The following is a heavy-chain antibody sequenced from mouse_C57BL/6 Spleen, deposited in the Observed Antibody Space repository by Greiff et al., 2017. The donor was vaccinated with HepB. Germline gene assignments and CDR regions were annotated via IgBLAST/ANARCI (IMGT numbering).Heavy chain of an antibody. D-gene: IGHD2-2*01. J-gene: IGHJ4*01. CDR1: GYTFTSYW. V-gene: IGHV1-5*01. Sequence: EVQLQQSGTVLARPGASVKMSCKTSGYTFTSYWMHWVKQRPGQGLEWIGAIYPGNSDTSYNQKFKGKAKLTAVTSASTAYMELSSLTNEDSAVYYCTRWGGYRTVYAMDYWGQGTSVTVSS. CDR3: TRWGGYRTVYAMDY. CDR2: IYPGNSDT.